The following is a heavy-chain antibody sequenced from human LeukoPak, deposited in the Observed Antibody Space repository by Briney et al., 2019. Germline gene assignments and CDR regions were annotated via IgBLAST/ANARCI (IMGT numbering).Heavy chain of an antibody. Sequence: ASLKVSCKASGYTFTGYYMHWVRQAPGQGLEWMGWISAYNGNTNYAQKLQGRVTMTTDTSTSTAYMELRSLRSDDTAVYYCARDRPNYYGSGSYYLFDYWGQGTLVTVSS. CDR3: ARDRPNYYGSGSYYLFDY. V-gene: IGHV1-18*04. CDR2: ISAYNGNT. CDR1: GYTFTGYY. D-gene: IGHD3-10*01. J-gene: IGHJ4*02.